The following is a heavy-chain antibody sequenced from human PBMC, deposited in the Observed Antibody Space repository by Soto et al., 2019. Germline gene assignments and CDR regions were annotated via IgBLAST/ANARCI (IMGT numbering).Heavy chain of an antibody. J-gene: IGHJ6*02. D-gene: IGHD3-10*01. CDR2: IWYDGGNK. CDR1: GFSLSSYA. Sequence: QVQLVESGGGVVQPGRSLRLSCTAAGFSLSSYAMHWVRQAPGKGLEWVAVIWYDGGNKYYADSVKGRFTISRDNSKKTMYLQMNSLRGEDTAVYHCARCHYSGSARTYGMDVWGQGTTVTVSS. V-gene: IGHV3-33*01. CDR3: ARCHYSGSARTYGMDV.